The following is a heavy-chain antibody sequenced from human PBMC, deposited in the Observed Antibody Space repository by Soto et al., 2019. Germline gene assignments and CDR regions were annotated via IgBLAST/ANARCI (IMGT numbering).Heavy chain of an antibody. D-gene: IGHD6-13*01. Sequence: PSETLSLTCTVSGGSISSNYWTWIRQPPGKGLEWIGYVYNSGSTNYNHSLKSRVTISEDTSKSQFSLKVNSMTAADTAVYYCARYRREAVAGYTLDNWGQGMLVTVSS. J-gene: IGHJ4*02. CDR1: GGSISSNY. CDR2: VYNSGST. CDR3: ARYRREAVAGYTLDN. V-gene: IGHV4-59*01.